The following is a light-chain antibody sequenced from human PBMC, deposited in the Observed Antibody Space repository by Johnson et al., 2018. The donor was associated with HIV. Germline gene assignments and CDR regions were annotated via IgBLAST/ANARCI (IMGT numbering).Light chain of an antibody. CDR2: DNN. CDR1: SSNIGNNY. Sequence: QSVLTQPPSVSAAPGQKVTISCSGSSSNIGNNYVSWYQQLPGTAPKLLIYDNNKRPSGIPDRFSGPKSGTSATLGITGLQTGDEADYYCGTWDSSLSAYVFVTGTKVTVL. J-gene: IGLJ1*01. CDR3: GTWDSSLSAYV. V-gene: IGLV1-51*01.